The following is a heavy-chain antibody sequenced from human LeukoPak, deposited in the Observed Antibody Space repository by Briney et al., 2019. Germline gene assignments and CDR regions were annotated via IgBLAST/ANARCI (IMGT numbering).Heavy chain of an antibody. CDR2: ISGSGGST. CDR1: GFTFSSYA. D-gene: IGHD1-26*01. V-gene: IGHV3-23*01. CDR3: ARDSSSSVWSIVGATPLDY. Sequence: PGGSLRLSCAASGFTFSSYAMSWVRQAPGKGLEWVSAISGSGGSTYYADSVKGRFTISRDNSKNTLYLQMNSLRAEDTAVYYCARDSSSSVWSIVGATPLDYWGQGTLVTVSS. J-gene: IGHJ4*02.